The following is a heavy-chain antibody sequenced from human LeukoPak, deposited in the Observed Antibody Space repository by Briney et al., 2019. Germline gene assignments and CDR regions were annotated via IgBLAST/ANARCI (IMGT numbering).Heavy chain of an antibody. Sequence: KPSETLSVTCTVSGGSISSYSWSWMRQPAGKGLEWIGRIYPRESPNYNPSLKSRVIMSVDKSKNQFSLKLRSVTAADTAVYYCAREWHHVFDYWGQGRLVTVSS. J-gene: IGHJ4*02. CDR2: IYPRESP. D-gene: IGHD5-12*01. V-gene: IGHV4-4*07. CDR1: GGSISSYS. CDR3: AREWHHVFDY.